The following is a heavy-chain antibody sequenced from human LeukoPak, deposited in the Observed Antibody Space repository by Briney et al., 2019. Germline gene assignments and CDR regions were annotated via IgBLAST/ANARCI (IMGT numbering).Heavy chain of an antibody. CDR2: IIPILGIA. V-gene: IGHV1-69*02. Sequence: SVKVSCKASGGTFSSYTISWVRQAPGQGLEWMGRIIPILGIANYAQKFQGRVTITADKSTSTAYMELSSLRSEDTAVYYCARTGLRLGELSYYFDYWGQGTLVTVSS. CDR3: ARTGLRLGELSYYFDY. D-gene: IGHD3-16*02. CDR1: GGTFSSYT. J-gene: IGHJ4*02.